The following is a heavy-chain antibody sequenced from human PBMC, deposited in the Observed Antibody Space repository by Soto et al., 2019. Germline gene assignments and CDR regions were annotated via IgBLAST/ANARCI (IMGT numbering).Heavy chain of an antibody. V-gene: IGHV3-30-3*01. D-gene: IGHD3-22*01. Sequence: QVQLVESGGGVVQPGRSLRLSCAASGFTFSSYAMHWVRQAPGKGLEWVAVISYDGSNKYYADSVKGRFTISRDNSKNTLYLQMNSLRADDTAVYYCARFSYYYDSSGYPDWYFDLWGRGTLVTVSS. CDR2: ISYDGSNK. CDR1: GFTFSSYA. J-gene: IGHJ2*01. CDR3: ARFSYYYDSSGYPDWYFDL.